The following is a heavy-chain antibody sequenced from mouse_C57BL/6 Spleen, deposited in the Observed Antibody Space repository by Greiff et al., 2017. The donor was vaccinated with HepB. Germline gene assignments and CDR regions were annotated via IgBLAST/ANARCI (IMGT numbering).Heavy chain of an antibody. J-gene: IGHJ2*01. CDR3: ARWITTVVATRYYFDY. V-gene: IGHV1-64*01. Sequence: QLKQSGAELVKPGASVKLSCKASGYTFTSYWMHWVKQRPGQGLEWIGMIHPNSGSTNYNEKFKSKATLTVDKSSSTAYMQLSSLTSEDSAVYYCARWITTVVATRYYFDYWGQGTTLTVSS. CDR1: GYTFTSYW. CDR2: IHPNSGST. D-gene: IGHD1-1*01.